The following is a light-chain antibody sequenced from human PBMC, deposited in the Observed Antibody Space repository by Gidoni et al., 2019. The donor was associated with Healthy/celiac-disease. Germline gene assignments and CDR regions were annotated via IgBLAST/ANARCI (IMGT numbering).Light chain of an antibody. CDR1: SSDFGSNNL. V-gene: IGLV2-23*01. CDR2: EGS. CDR3: CSYAGSWV. Sequence: QSALTQPAPVSWSPGQSITISCTGTSSDFGSNNLVSWYQQHPGKAPKLMIYEGSKRPSGVSNRFSGSKSGNTASLTISGLQAEDDADYYCCSYAGSWVFGGGTKLTV. J-gene: IGLJ3*02.